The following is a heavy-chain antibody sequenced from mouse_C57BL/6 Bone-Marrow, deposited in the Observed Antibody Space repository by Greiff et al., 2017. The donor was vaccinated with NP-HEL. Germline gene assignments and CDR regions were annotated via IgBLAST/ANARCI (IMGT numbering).Heavy chain of an antibody. CDR1: GYTFTSYG. Sequence: LQESGAELARPGASVKLSCKASGYTFTSYGISWVKQRTGQGLEWIGDIYPRSGNTYYNEKFKGKATLTADKSSSTAYMELRSLTSEDSAVYFCATYCYDNFAYWGQGTLVTVSA. J-gene: IGHJ3*01. D-gene: IGHD2-1*01. CDR3: ATYCYDNFAY. V-gene: IGHV1-81*01. CDR2: IYPRSGNT.